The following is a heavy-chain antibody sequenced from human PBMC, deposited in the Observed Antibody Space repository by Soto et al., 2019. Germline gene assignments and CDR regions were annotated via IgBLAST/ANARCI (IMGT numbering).Heavy chain of an antibody. J-gene: IGHJ6*02. Sequence: GGSLRLSCAASGFTFSSYSMNWVRQAPGKGLEWVSSISSSSSYIYYADSVKGRFTISRDNAKNSPYLQMNSLRAEDTAVYYCARKRITIFGVATYGMDVWGQGTTVTVSS. CDR1: GFTFSSYS. CDR2: ISSSSSYI. V-gene: IGHV3-21*01. CDR3: ARKRITIFGVATYGMDV. D-gene: IGHD3-3*01.